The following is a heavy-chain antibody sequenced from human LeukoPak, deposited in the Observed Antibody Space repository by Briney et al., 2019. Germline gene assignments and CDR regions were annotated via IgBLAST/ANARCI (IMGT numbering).Heavy chain of an antibody. CDR3: TRDRAGTQSWVEFDL. CDR2: IYTSGSK. J-gene: IGHJ5*02. V-gene: IGHV3-66*03. CDR1: GFSVSSTY. D-gene: IGHD3-10*01. Sequence: PGGSLRLTCAASGFSVSSTYMSWVRQAPGKGLEWVSLIYTSGSKFYAESAMGRLTISRDNSKNTLFLQMNSLRAEDSAVYYCTRDRAGTQSWVEFDLWGQGTLVTVSS.